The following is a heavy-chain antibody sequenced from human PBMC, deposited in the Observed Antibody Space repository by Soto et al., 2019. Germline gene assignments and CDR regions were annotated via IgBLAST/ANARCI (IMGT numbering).Heavy chain of an antibody. CDR3: ARDRPTTFSADL. Sequence: EVQLVESGGGLVQPGGSLRLYCTASGFTFTDHSMNWVRHATGKGLEWLSYINDISNAIHYADSVKGRFAMSRDNAKKSVFLQMHSLRVEDTGVYYCARDRPTTFSADLWGQGTVVTVSS. D-gene: IGHD5-12*01. V-gene: IGHV3-48*04. CDR2: INDISNAI. J-gene: IGHJ3*01. CDR1: GFTFTDHS.